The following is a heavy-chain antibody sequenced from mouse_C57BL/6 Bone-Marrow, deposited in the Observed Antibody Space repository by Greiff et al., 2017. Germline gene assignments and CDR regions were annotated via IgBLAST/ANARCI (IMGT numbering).Heavy chain of an antibody. CDR1: GYTFTSYG. D-gene: IGHD1-1*01. V-gene: IGHV1-81*01. CDR2: IYPRSGNT. Sequence: QVHVKQSGAELARPGASVKLSCKASGYTFTSYGISWVKQRTGPGLEWIGEIYPRSGNTYYNEKFKGKATLTADKSSSTAYMELRSLTSEDSAVYFCAADYCDSSYWWYFDDWGTGTTVTVSS. CDR3: AADYCDSSYWWYFDD. J-gene: IGHJ1*03.